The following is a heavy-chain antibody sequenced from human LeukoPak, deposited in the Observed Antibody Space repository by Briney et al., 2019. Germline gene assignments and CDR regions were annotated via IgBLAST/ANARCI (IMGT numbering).Heavy chain of an antibody. CDR2: INPNSGGT. CDR3: ARDGLGSSGWYVDY. J-gene: IGHJ4*02. CDR1: GYTFSIYG. V-gene: IGHV1-2*02. D-gene: IGHD6-19*01. Sequence: GASVKVSCKASGYTFSIYGISWVRQAPGQGIEWMGWINPNSGGTNYAQKFQGRVTMTRDTSISTAYMELSRLRSDDTAVYYCARDGLGSSGWYVDYWGQGTLVTVSS.